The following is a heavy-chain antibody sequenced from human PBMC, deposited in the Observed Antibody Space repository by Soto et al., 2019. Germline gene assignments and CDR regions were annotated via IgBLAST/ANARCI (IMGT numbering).Heavy chain of an antibody. CDR3: ARRYCSSTSCYYNWFDP. J-gene: IGHJ5*02. CDR1: GYTFTSYG. D-gene: IGHD2-2*01. Sequence: ASVKVSCKASGYTFTSYGISWVRQAPGQGLEWMGWISAYNGNTNYAQKLQGRVTMTTDTSTSTAYMELRSLRSDDTAVYYCARRYCSSTSCYYNWFDPWGQGTLVTVSS. V-gene: IGHV1-18*01. CDR2: ISAYNGNT.